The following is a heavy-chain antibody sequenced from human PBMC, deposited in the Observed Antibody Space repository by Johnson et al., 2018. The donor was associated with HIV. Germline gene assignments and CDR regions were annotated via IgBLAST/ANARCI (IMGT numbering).Heavy chain of an antibody. CDR3: AKAGDLYCSSTSCYVGAFEI. Sequence: QVQLVESGGGVVQPGGSLRLSCAASGFIFSTFGMHWVRQAPGKGLEWVAFFRYDGSSKYYGDPVNGRFTISRDESKNTLFLEMDSLRPEDTALYYCAKAGDLYCSSTSCYVGAFEIWGQGTMVTVS. D-gene: IGHD2-2*01. J-gene: IGHJ3*02. CDR1: GFIFSTFG. V-gene: IGHV3-30*02. CDR2: FRYDGSSK.